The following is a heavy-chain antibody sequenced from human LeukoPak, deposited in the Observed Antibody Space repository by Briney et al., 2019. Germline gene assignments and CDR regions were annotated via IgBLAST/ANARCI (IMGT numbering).Heavy chain of an antibody. V-gene: IGHV3-23*01. Sequence: GGSLRLSCEASGFTFSSYAMSWVRQAPGKGVEGVSAISGSGGSTYYADSVKGRFTISRDNSKNTLYLQMNSLRAEDTAAYYCAKSRWDTAMASLDYWGQGTLVTVSS. CDR2: ISGSGGST. J-gene: IGHJ4*02. D-gene: IGHD5-18*01. CDR3: AKSRWDTAMASLDY. CDR1: GFTFSSYA.